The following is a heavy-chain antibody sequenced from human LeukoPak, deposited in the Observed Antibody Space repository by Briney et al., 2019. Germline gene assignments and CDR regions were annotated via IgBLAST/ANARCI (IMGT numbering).Heavy chain of an antibody. J-gene: IGHJ4*02. CDR1: GFTFSASA. CDR2: IRSKANNYAT. CDR3: AKDSHSWSRDY. V-gene: IGHV3-73*01. Sequence: GGSLRLSCAASGFTFSASAMHWVRQASGKGLEWVGRIRSKANNYATAYAASVKGRFTISRDDPKNTAYLQMNSLKTEDTAVYYRAKDSHSWSRDYWGQGTLVTVSS. D-gene: IGHD6-13*01.